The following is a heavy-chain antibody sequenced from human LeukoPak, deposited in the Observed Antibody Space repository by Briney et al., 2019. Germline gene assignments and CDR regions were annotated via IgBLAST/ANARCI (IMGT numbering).Heavy chain of an antibody. D-gene: IGHD1-26*01. Sequence: GGSLRPSCAASGFTFDDYGMSWVRRAPGKGLEWVSGINWNGGSTGYADSVKGRFTISRDNAKNSLYLQMNSLRAEDTALYYCARLKYSGSYQEIDYWGQGTLVTVSS. V-gene: IGHV3-20*04. CDR3: ARLKYSGSYQEIDY. CDR1: GFTFDDYG. J-gene: IGHJ4*02. CDR2: INWNGGST.